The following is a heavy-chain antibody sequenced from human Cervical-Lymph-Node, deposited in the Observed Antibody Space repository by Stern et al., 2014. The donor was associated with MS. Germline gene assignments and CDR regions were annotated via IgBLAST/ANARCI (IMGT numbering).Heavy chain of an antibody. CDR3: VRDNYGTDY. Sequence: EVQLVESGGDLVQPGGSLRLSCAASGFIFSSYWMQWVRQAPGKGMVWVSHINSDGSSTTYADSVKGRFTTSRDNAKNTLYLQMDDLRAEDTAVYFFVRDNYGTDYWGQGTLVTVSS. CDR2: INSDGSST. V-gene: IGHV3-74*03. CDR1: GFIFSSYW. D-gene: IGHD3-16*01. J-gene: IGHJ4*02.